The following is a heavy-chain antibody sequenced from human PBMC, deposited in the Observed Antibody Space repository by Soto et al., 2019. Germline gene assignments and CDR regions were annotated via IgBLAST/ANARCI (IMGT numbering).Heavy chain of an antibody. D-gene: IGHD3-3*01. CDR2: INPHGGST. CDR3: ARSSGGNFGIIIEGSNWFDP. CDR1: GDTFTSYY. Sequence: ASVKVSCKAPGDTFTSYYLNWVRQAPGQGLEWMGVINPHGGSTKYAQKFQGRITMTRDTSRSTVYMELSSLRSDDTAIYYCARSSGGNFGIIIEGSNWFDPWGQGALVTVSS. V-gene: IGHV1-46*01. J-gene: IGHJ5*02.